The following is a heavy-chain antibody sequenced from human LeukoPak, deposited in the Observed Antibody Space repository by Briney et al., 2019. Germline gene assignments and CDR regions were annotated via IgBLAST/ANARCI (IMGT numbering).Heavy chain of an antibody. V-gene: IGHV3-74*01. CDR1: GFAFSSNW. CDR3: AKGSWKLLGTSYFDY. Sequence: PGGSLRLSCAASGFAFSSNWMHWVRQTPGKGLVWVSRINSGGSGTSYADSVEGRFTISRDNAKNTLYLQMNSLRAEDTAVYYCAKGSWKLLGTSYFDYWGQGTLVTVSS. J-gene: IGHJ4*02. D-gene: IGHD1-1*01. CDR2: INSGGSGT.